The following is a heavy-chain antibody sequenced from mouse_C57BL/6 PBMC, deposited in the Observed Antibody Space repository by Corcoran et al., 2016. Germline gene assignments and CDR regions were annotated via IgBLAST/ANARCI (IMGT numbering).Heavy chain of an antibody. Sequence: DVQLQESGPGLVKPSQSLSLTCSVTGYSITSGYYWNWIRQFPGNKLEWMGYISYDGSNNYNPSLKNRISITRDTSKNQFFLKLNSVTTEDTATYYCAGGFAWYFDVWGTGTTVTVSS. CDR3: AGGFAWYFDV. J-gene: IGHJ1*03. CDR2: ISYDGSN. V-gene: IGHV3-6*01. CDR1: GYSITSGYY.